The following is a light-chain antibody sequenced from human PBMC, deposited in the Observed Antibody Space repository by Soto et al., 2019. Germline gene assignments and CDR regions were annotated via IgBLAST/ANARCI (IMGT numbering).Light chain of an antibody. Sequence: VLTQPPSVSGSPGQSVTISCTGTSSDVGSYNRVSWYQQPPGTAPKLMIYEVSNRPSGVPDRFSGSKSGNTASLTISGLQAEDEADYYCSSYTSSSTVFGGGTKVTVL. CDR1: SSDVGSYNR. J-gene: IGLJ2*01. CDR2: EVS. CDR3: SSYTSSSTV. V-gene: IGLV2-18*02.